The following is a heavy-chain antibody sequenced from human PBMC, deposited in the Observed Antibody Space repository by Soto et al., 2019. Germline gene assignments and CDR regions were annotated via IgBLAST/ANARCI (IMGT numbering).Heavy chain of an antibody. D-gene: IGHD2-2*01. V-gene: IGHV3-64*01. J-gene: IGHJ4*02. Sequence: GGSLRLSCAASGFTFSAYAIHWVRQAPGKGLEYVSAISTSGGTTYYANSVKGRFTISRDNSKDTLYLQMGSLRTDDMAVYYCAVPSAERGYDYWGQGTLVTVSS. CDR1: GFTFSAYA. CDR3: AVPSAERGYDY. CDR2: ISTSGGTT.